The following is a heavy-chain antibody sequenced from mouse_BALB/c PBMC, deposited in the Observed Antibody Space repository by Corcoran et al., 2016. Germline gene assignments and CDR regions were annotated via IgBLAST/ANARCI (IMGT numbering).Heavy chain of an antibody. V-gene: IGHV1-9*01. Sequence: QVQLQQSGAELMKPGASVKISCKATGYTFSSYWIEWVKQRPGHGLEWIGEILPGRGSTNYNEKFKGKATFTADTSSKTAYMQLSSLTSEDSAVYYCARCGNWYFDVWGAGTTVTVSS. CDR3: ARCGNWYFDV. CDR1: GYTFSSYW. J-gene: IGHJ1*01. CDR2: ILPGRGST. D-gene: IGHD1-1*02.